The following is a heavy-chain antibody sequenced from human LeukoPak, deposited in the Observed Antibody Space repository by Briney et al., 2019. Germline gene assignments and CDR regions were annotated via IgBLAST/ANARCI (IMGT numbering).Heavy chain of an antibody. Sequence: SETLSLTCTASGGSISSYYWSWIRQPAGKGLEWIGRIYTTGSTSYNPSLKSRVTMSVDTSKNQFSLKLSSVTAADTAVYYCARGIAAAAKQGGFDYWGQGTLVTVSS. J-gene: IGHJ4*02. CDR2: IYTTGST. D-gene: IGHD6-13*01. CDR1: GGSISSYY. V-gene: IGHV4-4*07. CDR3: ARGIAAAAKQGGFDY.